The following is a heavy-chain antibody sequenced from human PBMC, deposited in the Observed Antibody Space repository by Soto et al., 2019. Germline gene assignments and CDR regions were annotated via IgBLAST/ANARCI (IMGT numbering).Heavy chain of an antibody. CDR3: ASHTLGITTFDY. J-gene: IGHJ4*02. CDR2: ISGSGGST. V-gene: IGHV3-23*01. Sequence: GGSLRLSCAASGFTFSSYAMSWVRQAPGKGLEWVSAISGSGGSTYYADSVKGRLTISRDNSKNTLYLQMNSLRAEDTAVYYCASHTLGITTFDYWGQGTLVTVSS. D-gene: IGHD4-4*01. CDR1: GFTFSSYA.